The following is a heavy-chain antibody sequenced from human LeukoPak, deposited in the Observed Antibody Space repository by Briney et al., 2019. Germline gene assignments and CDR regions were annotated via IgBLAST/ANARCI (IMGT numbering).Heavy chain of an antibody. Sequence: GGPLRLSCSASGFTFSHYGMLGVRQAPGTGLEWVADIWSGASDKYYANSVKGRFTISRDNFKNSLYLQMNSLRAEDTAVYYCAKDAQRGFDYSNSLDYWGQGTRVTVSS. V-gene: IGHV3-33*06. J-gene: IGHJ4*02. D-gene: IGHD4-11*01. CDR2: IWSGASDK. CDR3: AKDAQRGFDYSNSLDY. CDR1: GFTFSHYG.